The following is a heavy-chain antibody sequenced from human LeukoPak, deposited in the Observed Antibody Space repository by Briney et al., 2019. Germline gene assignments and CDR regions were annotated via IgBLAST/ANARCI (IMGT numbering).Heavy chain of an antibody. V-gene: IGHV4-39*01. D-gene: IGHD5-12*01. CDR1: GGSISSSSYY. J-gene: IGHJ5*02. Sequence: SETLSLTCTVSGGSISSSSYYWGWIRQPPGKGLEWIGTIFYSGSTYYNPSLRSRVTMSVDTSKNQFSLRLSSVTAADTAVYYCARQGYVSGQGFRNNWFDPWGQGSLVTVSS. CDR2: IFYSGST. CDR3: ARQGYVSGQGFRNNWFDP.